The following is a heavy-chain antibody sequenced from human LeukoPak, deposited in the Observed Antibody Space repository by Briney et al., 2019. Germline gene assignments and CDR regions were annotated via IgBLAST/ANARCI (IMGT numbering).Heavy chain of an antibody. D-gene: IGHD3-9*01. CDR2: IYHSGST. Sequence: RSSETLSLTCTVSGYSISSDYYWGWVRQPPGKGLEWIGSIYHSGSTYYNPSLTSRVTMSLDTSKNQVSLKVYSMTAADTAVYFCARGGWADWFPCDYWGQGTLVTVSS. J-gene: IGHJ4*02. V-gene: IGHV4-38-2*02. CDR1: GYSISSDYY. CDR3: ARGGWADWFPCDY.